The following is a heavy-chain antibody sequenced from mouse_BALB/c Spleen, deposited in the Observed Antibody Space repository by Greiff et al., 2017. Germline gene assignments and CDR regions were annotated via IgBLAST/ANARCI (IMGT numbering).Heavy chain of an antibody. D-gene: IGHD1-1*01. CDR2: ISSGGST. CDR3: ASYYGSSSLYYFDY. Sequence: EVMLVESGGGLVKPGGSLKLSCAASGFTFSSYAMSWVRQTPEKRLEWVASISSGGSTYYPDSVKGRFTISRDNARNILYLQMSSLRSEDTAMYYCASYYGSSSLYYFDYWGQGTTLTVSS. CDR1: GFTFSSYA. J-gene: IGHJ2*01. V-gene: IGHV5-6-5*01.